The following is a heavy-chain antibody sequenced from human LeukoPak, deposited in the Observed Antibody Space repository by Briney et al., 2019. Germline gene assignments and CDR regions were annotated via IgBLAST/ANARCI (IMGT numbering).Heavy chain of an antibody. CDR3: ARDGRDGYNYDAFDI. J-gene: IGHJ3*02. CDR2: IDGSGSSI. Sequence: GGSLRLSCAGSGFTFRNYEMNWVRQAPGKGLEWVSYIDGSGSSIYYVDSVKGRFTTSRDNAKNSLYLQMNSLRDEDTAVYYCARDGRDGYNYDAFDIWGQGTMVTVSS. D-gene: IGHD5-24*01. V-gene: IGHV3-48*03. CDR1: GFTFRNYE.